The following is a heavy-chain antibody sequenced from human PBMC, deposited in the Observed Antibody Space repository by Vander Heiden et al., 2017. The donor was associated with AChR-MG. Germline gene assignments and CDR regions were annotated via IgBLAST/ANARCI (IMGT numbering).Heavy chain of an antibody. J-gene: IGHJ4*02. Sequence: EVQLVESGGGLVQPGGSLRLSCAASGFTVGNSYMTWVRQAPGKGLDWVSVIYSGGTIYYADPVKGRFTISRDNSKNTLYLQMNSLRADDTAVYYCARVMSPGYYFDYWGQGTLVTVSS. V-gene: IGHV3-66*01. D-gene: IGHD3-10*01. CDR2: IYSGGTI. CDR1: GFTVGNSY. CDR3: ARVMSPGYYFDY.